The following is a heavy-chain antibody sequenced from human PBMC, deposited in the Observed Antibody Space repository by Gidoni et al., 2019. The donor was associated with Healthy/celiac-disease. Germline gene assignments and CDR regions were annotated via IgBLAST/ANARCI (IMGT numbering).Heavy chain of an antibody. D-gene: IGHD2-21*02. Sequence: QVQLVESGGGVVQPGRSLRLSCAASGFTFSSYGMHWVRQAPGKGLEWVAVIWYDGSNKYYADSVKGRFTISRDNSKNTLYLQMNSLRAEDTAVYYCARQLAYCGGDCYADWGQGTLVTVSS. J-gene: IGHJ4*02. CDR3: ARQLAYCGGDCYAD. CDR2: IWYDGSNK. CDR1: GFTFSSYG. V-gene: IGHV3-33*01.